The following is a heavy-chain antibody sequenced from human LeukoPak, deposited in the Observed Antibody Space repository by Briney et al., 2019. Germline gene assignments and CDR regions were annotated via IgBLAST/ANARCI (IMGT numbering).Heavy chain of an antibody. J-gene: IGHJ4*02. V-gene: IGHV1-24*01. CDR3: ATGLWFGELARDY. CDR2: FDPEDGET. D-gene: IGHD3-10*01. CDR1: GYTLTELS. Sequence: ASVKVSCKVSGYTLTELSMHWVRQAPGKGLEWMGGFDPEDGETIYAQKFQGRVTVTEDTSTDTAYMELSSLRSEDTAVYYCATGLWFGELARDYWGQGTLVTVSS.